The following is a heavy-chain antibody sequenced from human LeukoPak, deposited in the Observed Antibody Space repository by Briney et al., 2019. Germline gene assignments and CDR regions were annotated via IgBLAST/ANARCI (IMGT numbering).Heavy chain of an antibody. CDR1: GFTFSSYW. D-gene: IGHD6-13*01. V-gene: IGHV3-7*03. J-gene: IGHJ4*02. CDR3: VRIAAAGFDY. Sequence: QSGGSLRLSCAASGFTFSSYWMSWVRQAPGKGLEWVANIKQDGSEKYYVDSVKGRFAISRDNAKNSLHLQMNSLRAEDTAVYYCVRIAAAGFDYWGQGTLVTVSS. CDR2: IKQDGSEK.